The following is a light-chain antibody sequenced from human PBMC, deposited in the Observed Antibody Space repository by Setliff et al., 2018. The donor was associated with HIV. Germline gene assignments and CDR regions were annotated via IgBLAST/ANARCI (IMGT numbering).Light chain of an antibody. V-gene: IGLV2-14*01. CDR2: EVS. Sequence: QSALTQPASVSGSPGQSITISCTGTNSDVGGYNYVSWYQQHPGKAPKVMISEVSKRPSGVSNRFSGSKSGNTASLTISGLQAEDEGDYYCSSYTSSSTFYVFGTGTKVTVL. J-gene: IGLJ1*01. CDR3: SSYTSSSTFYV. CDR1: NSDVGGYNY.